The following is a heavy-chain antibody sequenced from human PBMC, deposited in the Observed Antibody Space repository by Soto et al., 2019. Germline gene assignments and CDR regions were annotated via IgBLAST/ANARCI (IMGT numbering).Heavy chain of an antibody. D-gene: IGHD3-16*02. CDR1: GDSISRSANY. CDR3: AKHPFNPLVTPYWYFDV. Sequence: QLQLQESGPGLVKSSETLSLTCTVSGDSISRSANYWGWVRQSPGRGLAWIGSFYSGGKTYFNPSLKSRVALSADTSKNELSLRLSSVTATDTATYYCAKHPFNPLVTPYWYFDVWGRGTPVAVS. CDR2: FYSGGKT. V-gene: IGHV4-39*01. J-gene: IGHJ2*01.